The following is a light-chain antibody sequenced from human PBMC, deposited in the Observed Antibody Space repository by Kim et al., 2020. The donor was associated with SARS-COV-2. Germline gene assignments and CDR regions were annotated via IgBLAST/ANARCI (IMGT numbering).Light chain of an antibody. CDR1: QSVGSI. J-gene: IGKJ1*01. CDR3: LQYTHSPRT. V-gene: IGKV3-15*01. Sequence: EVVMTQSPATLSLSPGDRATLSCRASQSVGSILAWYQQKPGQPPRLLIFGASTRATGIPARFSGSGSGTEFTLTISSLQSEDSAVYYCLQYTHSPRTFGQGTKVDIK. CDR2: GAS.